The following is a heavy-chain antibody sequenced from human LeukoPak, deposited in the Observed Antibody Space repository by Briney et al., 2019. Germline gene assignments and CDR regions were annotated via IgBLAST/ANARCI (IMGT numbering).Heavy chain of an antibody. V-gene: IGHV3-7*01. CDR1: GSTFSRYR. D-gene: IGHD3-16*01. Sequence: GGSLSLSCATSGSTFSRYRMSWVRQAPGKGLEWVANIKQDGSEKYYADSVKGRFTIFRDNAKNSLYVQVNSLRAEDTAVYYCARGGSRLLTSYIFDYWGQGTLVTVSS. J-gene: IGHJ4*02. CDR3: ARGGSRLLTSYIFDY. CDR2: IKQDGSEK.